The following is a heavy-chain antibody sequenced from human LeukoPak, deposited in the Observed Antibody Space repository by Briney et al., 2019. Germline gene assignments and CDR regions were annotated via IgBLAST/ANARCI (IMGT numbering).Heavy chain of an antibody. Sequence: SETLSLTCTVSGGSISSYYWSWIRQPAGKGLECIGPIYTTGNTNYNPSLKSRVTMSVDTSKNQFSLKLSSVTAADTAVYYCARYCSSTSCRKFDYWGQGTLVTVSS. J-gene: IGHJ4*02. CDR2: IYTTGNT. CDR1: GGSISSYY. D-gene: IGHD2-2*01. V-gene: IGHV4-4*07. CDR3: ARYCSSTSCRKFDY.